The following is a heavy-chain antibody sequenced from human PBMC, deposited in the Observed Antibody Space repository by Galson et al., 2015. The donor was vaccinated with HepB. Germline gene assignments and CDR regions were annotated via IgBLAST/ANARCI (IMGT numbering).Heavy chain of an antibody. Sequence: SLRLSCAASGFTFSNAWMSWVRQAPGKGLEWVGRIKSKTDGGTTDYAAPVKGRFTISRDDSKNTLYLQMNSLKTEDTAVYYCTTPTVMGFIVYWGQGTLVTVSS. CDR2: IKSKTDGGTT. CDR3: TTPTVMGFIVY. CDR1: GFTFSNAW. J-gene: IGHJ4*02. V-gene: IGHV3-15*01. D-gene: IGHD4-17*01.